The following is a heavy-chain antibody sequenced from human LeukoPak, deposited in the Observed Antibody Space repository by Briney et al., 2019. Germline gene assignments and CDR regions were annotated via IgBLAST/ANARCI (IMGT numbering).Heavy chain of an antibody. D-gene: IGHD5-24*01. CDR3: ARVEEMATRSVDY. Sequence: GGSLRLSCAASGVTFSSYWMHWVREAPGKGLVWVSRINSDGSSTSYADSVKGRFTISRDNAKNTLYLQMNSLRAEDTAVYYCARVEEMATRSVDYWGQGTLVTVSS. V-gene: IGHV3-74*01. J-gene: IGHJ4*02. CDR1: GVTFSSYW. CDR2: INSDGSST.